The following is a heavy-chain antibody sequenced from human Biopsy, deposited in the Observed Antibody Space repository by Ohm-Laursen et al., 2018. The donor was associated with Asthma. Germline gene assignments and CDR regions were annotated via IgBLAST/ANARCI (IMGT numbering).Heavy chain of an antibody. Sequence: SETLSLTCSLSSGSGGYMRSGNYYWGWIRQPPGKGLEWIGSIYYSGTTYYNPSLESRVTVSADTSKNQFSRNLTSVTAADTAVYYCVRGSSSWHHGPFHYYYGLDVWGQGTTATVSS. D-gene: IGHD6-13*01. J-gene: IGHJ6*02. V-gene: IGHV4-39*01. CDR2: IYYSGTT. CDR3: VRGSSSWHHGPFHYYYGLDV. CDR1: SGSGGYMRSGNYY.